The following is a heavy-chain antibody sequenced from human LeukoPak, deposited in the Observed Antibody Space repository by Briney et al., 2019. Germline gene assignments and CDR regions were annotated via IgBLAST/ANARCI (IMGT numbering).Heavy chain of an antibody. V-gene: IGHV4-59*12. D-gene: IGHD6-19*01. J-gene: IGHJ4*02. CDR1: GGSISSYY. Sequence: KPSETLSLTCTVSGGSISSYYWSWIRQPPGKGLEWIGYIYYSGSTNYNPSLKSRVTISVDTSKNQFSLKLSSVTAADTAVYYCAILPGIAVAGTLFDYWGQGTLVTVSS. CDR2: IYYSGST. CDR3: AILPGIAVAGTLFDY.